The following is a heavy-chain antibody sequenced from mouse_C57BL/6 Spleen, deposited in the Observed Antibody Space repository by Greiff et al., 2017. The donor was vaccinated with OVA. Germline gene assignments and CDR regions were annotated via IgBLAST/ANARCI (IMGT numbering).Heavy chain of an antibody. Sequence: QVHVKQPGAELVKPGASVKLSCKASGYTFTSYWMHWVKQRPGRGLEWIGRIDPNSGGTKYNEKFKSKATLTVDKPSSTAYMQLSSLTSEDSAVYYCAREAYYYGSRDWFAYWGQGTLVTVSA. CDR2: IDPNSGGT. V-gene: IGHV1-72*01. CDR1: GYTFTSYW. J-gene: IGHJ3*01. D-gene: IGHD1-1*01. CDR3: AREAYYYGSRDWFAY.